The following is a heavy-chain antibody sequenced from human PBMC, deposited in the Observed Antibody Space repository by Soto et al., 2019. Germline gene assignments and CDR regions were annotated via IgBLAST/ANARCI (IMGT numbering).Heavy chain of an antibody. CDR1: GGAVSSGTYY. Sequence: SETLSLTCTVSGGAVSSGTYYWSWIRQPPGKGLEWIGHIYFTGSTNYNPSLKSRVTMSLDTSRNQFSLKLSSVTAADTAVYYCTRGPPRVQWFDPWGLGTMVTVYS. CDR3: TRGPPRVQWFDP. CDR2: IYFTGST. V-gene: IGHV4-61*01. J-gene: IGHJ5*02.